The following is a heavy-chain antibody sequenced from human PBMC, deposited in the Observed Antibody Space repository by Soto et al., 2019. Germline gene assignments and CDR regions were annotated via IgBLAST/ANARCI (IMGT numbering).Heavy chain of an antibody. CDR1: GGSISSYY. V-gene: IGHV4-59*08. J-gene: IGHJ4*02. Sequence: SETLSLTCTVSGGSISSYYWSWIRQPPGKGLEWIGYIYYSGSTNYNPSLKSRVTISVDTSKNQFSLKLSSVTAADTAVYYCARRTGYSKPYFDYWGQGTLVTVSS. D-gene: IGHD4-4*01. CDR3: ARRTGYSKPYFDY. CDR2: IYYSGST.